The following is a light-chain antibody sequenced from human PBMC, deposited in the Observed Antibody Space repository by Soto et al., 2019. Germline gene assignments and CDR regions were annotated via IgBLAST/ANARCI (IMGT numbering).Light chain of an antibody. V-gene: IGKV1-5*03. J-gene: IGKJ1*01. Sequence: STKSAYVRDRHTITCLASQSISKWLALFQQKAGKAPKLLIYEASKLATGVPSRISGSGSGTEFTLTISSLQPDDFATYYCQQYTNYPWTLCQGTKVDIK. CDR3: QQYTNYPWT. CDR1: QSISKW. CDR2: EAS.